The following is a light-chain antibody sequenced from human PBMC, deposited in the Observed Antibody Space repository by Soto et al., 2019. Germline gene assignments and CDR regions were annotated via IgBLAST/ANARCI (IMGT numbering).Light chain of an antibody. Sequence: DIQMTQSPSTLSASVGDRVTITCRASQNINNLLAWYHQKPGKAPNLLIYEASRLETGVPSRFSGSGSGTEFTLTISSLQPDDFASYYCQQYYSYPWTFGQGTKVEIK. J-gene: IGKJ1*01. V-gene: IGKV1-5*03. CDR3: QQYYSYPWT. CDR1: QNINNL. CDR2: EAS.